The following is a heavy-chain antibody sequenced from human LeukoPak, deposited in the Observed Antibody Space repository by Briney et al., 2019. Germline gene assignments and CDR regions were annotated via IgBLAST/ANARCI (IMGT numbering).Heavy chain of an antibody. CDR2: ISDYNDNT. J-gene: IGHJ4*02. CDR1: GYTFTSYG. V-gene: IGHV1-18*01. Sequence: ASVKVSCKASGYTFTSYGISWVRQAPGQGLEWMGWISDYNDNTNYAQKLQGRVTMTTDTSTSTAYMELRSLRSDDTAVYYCASVHYDILTGYSYFDYWGQGTLVTVSS. D-gene: IGHD3-9*01. CDR3: ASVHYDILTGYSYFDY.